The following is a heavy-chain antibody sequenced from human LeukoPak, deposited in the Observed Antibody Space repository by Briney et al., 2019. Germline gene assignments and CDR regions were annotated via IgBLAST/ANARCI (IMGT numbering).Heavy chain of an antibody. D-gene: IGHD1-26*01. V-gene: IGHV3-11*01. CDR3: ARDQFGATGVGATRGGCFDY. CDR2: ISSSGSTI. Sequence: PGGSLRLSCAASGFTFSDYYMSWIRQAPGKGLEWVSYISSSGSTIYYADSVKGRFTISRDNAKNSLYLQMNSLRAEDTAVYYCARDQFGATGVGATRGGCFDYWGQGTLVTVSS. CDR1: GFTFSDYY. J-gene: IGHJ4*02.